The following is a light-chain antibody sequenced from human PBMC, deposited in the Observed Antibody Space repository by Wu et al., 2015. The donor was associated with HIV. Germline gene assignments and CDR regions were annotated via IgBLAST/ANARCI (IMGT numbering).Light chain of an antibody. J-gene: IGKJ1*01. CDR1: QTVSSDY. CDR3: QQYGSRVT. Sequence: EMVPTQSPGTLSLSPGERAALSCRASQTVSSDYLAWYQQRPGQAPRLLIYGASSRAADIPDRFSGSGSGTDFTLTISKLEPEDFAVYYCQQYGSRVTFGRGTKVEN. V-gene: IGKV3-20*01. CDR2: GAS.